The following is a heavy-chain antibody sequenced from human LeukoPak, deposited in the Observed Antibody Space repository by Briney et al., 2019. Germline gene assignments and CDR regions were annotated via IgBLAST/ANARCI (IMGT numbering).Heavy chain of an antibody. CDR1: GFTFSSYS. Sequence: GSLRLSCSASGFTFSSYSMNWVRPAPGKGLELVSSISSSSSYIYYADSVKGRFTISRDNAKNSLYLQMNSLRAEDTAVYYCASSFPRGYYYYGMDVWGQGTTVTVSS. CDR2: ISSSSSYI. CDR3: ASSFPRGYYYYGMDV. D-gene: IGHD2/OR15-2a*01. J-gene: IGHJ6*02. V-gene: IGHV3-21*01.